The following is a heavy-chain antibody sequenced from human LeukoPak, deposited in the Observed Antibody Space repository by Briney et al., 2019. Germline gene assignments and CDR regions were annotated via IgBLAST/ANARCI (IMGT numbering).Heavy chain of an antibody. J-gene: IGHJ4*02. CDR1: GYTFSGYY. CDR3: ARDRGDFRSGWEPEYYFDY. D-gene: IGHD3-3*01. CDR2: IIPILGIA. Sequence: ASVKVSCKASGYTFSGYYLHWVRQAPGQGLEWMGRIIPILGIANYAQKFQGRVTITADKSTSTAYMELSSLRSEDTAVYYCARDRGDFRSGWEPEYYFDYWGQGTLVTVSS. V-gene: IGHV1-69*04.